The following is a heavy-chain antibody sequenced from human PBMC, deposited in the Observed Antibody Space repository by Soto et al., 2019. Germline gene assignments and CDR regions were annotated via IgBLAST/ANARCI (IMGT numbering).Heavy chain of an antibody. V-gene: IGHV3-33*06. D-gene: IGHD3-16*02. CDR3: AKDPTFEGVIALFDY. Sequence: GGSLRLSCAASGFTFSTSGMHWVRQAPGKGLEWVALIWSDGTNKYYADYVKGQFTISRDNSKKTLYLQIISLRAEDTALYYCAKDPTFEGVIALFDYWGQGTLVTVPS. CDR2: IWSDGTNK. J-gene: IGHJ4*02. CDR1: GFTFSTSG.